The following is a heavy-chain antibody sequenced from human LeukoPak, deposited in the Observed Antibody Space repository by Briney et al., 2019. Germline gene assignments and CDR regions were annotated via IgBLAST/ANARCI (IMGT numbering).Heavy chain of an antibody. V-gene: IGHV5-51*01. CDR1: GYSFTSYW. D-gene: IGHD3-22*01. J-gene: IGHJ4*02. Sequence: NRGESLKISCKGSGYSFTSYWIGWVRQMPGKGLEWMGIIYPGDSDTRYSPSFQGQVTISADKSISTAYLQWSSLKASDTAMYYRARLPYDSSGYYGVDYWGQGTLVTVSS. CDR3: ARLPYDSSGYYGVDY. CDR2: IYPGDSDT.